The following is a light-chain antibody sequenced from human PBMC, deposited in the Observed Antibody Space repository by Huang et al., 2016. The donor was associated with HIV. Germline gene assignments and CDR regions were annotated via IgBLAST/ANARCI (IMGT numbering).Light chain of an antibody. J-gene: IGKJ2*01. CDR3: QQFYNMPYT. Sequence: DILLTQSPDSLAVSLGERATLTCRSNRSLLFASNSKNFLAWYQQKPGQSPKLLMYMASVRESGVPERFTGSGSGTEFTLTIASLQAEDVAVYYCQQFYNMPYTFGRGTRLEI. CDR1: RSLLFASNSKNF. CDR2: MAS. V-gene: IGKV4-1*01.